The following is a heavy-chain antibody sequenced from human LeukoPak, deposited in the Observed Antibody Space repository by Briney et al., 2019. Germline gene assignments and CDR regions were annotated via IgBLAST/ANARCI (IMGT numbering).Heavy chain of an antibody. Sequence: KPSETLSLTFAVYGGSFSGYYWSWIRQPPGKGLEWIGEINHSGSTNYNPSLKSRVTISVDTSKNQFSLKLSSVTAADTAVYYCARDRKYLRFLAPWGQGTLVTVSS. CDR3: ARDRKYLRFLAP. CDR1: GGSFSGYY. V-gene: IGHV4-34*01. J-gene: IGHJ5*02. CDR2: INHSGST. D-gene: IGHD3-3*01.